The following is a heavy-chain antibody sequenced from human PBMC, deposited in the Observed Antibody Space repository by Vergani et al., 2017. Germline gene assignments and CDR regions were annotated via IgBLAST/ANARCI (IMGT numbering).Heavy chain of an antibody. V-gene: IGHV4-34*01. J-gene: IGHJ6*03. Sequence: QVQLQQWGAGLLKPSETLSLTCAVYGGSFSGYYWSWIRQPPGKGLEWIGEINHSGSTNYNPSLKSRVTISVDTSKNQFSLKLSSVTAADTAVYYCARGRRVRGVNYDYMDVWGKGTTVTVSS. CDR3: ARGRRVRGVNYDYMDV. CDR1: GGSFSGYY. D-gene: IGHD3-10*01. CDR2: INHSGST.